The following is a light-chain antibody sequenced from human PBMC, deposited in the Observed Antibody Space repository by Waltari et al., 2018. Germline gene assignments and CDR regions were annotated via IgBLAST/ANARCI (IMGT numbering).Light chain of an antibody. CDR2: SAS. CDR3: QQANSFPLT. V-gene: IGKV1-12*01. Sequence: DIRMTQSPSSVSASVGDTVTITCQASQGISTWLAWYQQKPGLAPKLLIHSASHLQNGVSSRFSGSASGTDLTLTIPNLQPEDFATYYCQQANSFPLTFGGGTKVDIK. J-gene: IGKJ4*01. CDR1: QGISTW.